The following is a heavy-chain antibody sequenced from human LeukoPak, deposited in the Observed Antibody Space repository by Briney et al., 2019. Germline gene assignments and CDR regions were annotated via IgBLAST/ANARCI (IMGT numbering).Heavy chain of an antibody. CDR2: INPKSGDT. D-gene: IGHD3-22*01. CDR3: ARGKDDSTGHYDAFDI. Sequence: ASVKVSCKAPGYSFSDNYVHWVRQAPGQGLEYMGWINPKSGDTNSSQRFKGRVTMTSDTSIRTAYMEMKKLRSDDTAVYFCARGKDDSTGHYDAFDIWGHGTMVTVSS. CDR1: GYSFSDNY. V-gene: IGHV1-2*02. J-gene: IGHJ3*02.